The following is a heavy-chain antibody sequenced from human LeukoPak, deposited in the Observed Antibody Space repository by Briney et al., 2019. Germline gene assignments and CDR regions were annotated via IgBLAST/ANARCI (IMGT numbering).Heavy chain of an antibody. Sequence: ASVKVSCKASGYTFTSYAMHWVRQAPGQRLEWMGWINAGNGNTKYSQKFQGRVTITRDTSASTAYMELSSLRSEDTAVYYCVTPSTDPLRVYYYYGMDVWGQGTTVTVSS. D-gene: IGHD3-3*02. CDR1: GYTFTSYA. CDR2: INAGNGNT. V-gene: IGHV1-3*01. CDR3: VTPSTDPLRVYYYYGMDV. J-gene: IGHJ6*02.